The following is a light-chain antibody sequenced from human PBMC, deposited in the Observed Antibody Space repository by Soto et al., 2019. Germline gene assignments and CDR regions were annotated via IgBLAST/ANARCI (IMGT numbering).Light chain of an antibody. J-gene: IGKJ1*01. CDR1: HSVCY. Sequence: EIVLTQSPGTLSLSPGERAALSCRASHSVCYLGWYQQKPGQAPRLLIYGASSRATGILDRFSGSGSGTDFTLTISRLEPEDFAVYYCQQYDSSPSWTFGQGTKVDIK. V-gene: IGKV3-20*01. CDR3: QQYDSSPSWT. CDR2: GAS.